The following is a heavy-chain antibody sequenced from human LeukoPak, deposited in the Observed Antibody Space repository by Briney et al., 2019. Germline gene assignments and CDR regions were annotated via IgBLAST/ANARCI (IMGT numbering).Heavy chain of an antibody. D-gene: IGHD2-15*01. CDR1: GFTFSSYE. CDR3: ARARLSFTRGIGANYFVY. Sequence: GGSLRLSCAASGFTFSSYEMNWVRQAPGKGLEWVSYISSSGSTIYYADSVKGRFTISRDNAKNFLYLQVNSLRADDTAVYYCARARLSFTRGIGANYFVYWGQGTPVTVSS. J-gene: IGHJ4*02. CDR2: ISSSGSTI. V-gene: IGHV3-48*03.